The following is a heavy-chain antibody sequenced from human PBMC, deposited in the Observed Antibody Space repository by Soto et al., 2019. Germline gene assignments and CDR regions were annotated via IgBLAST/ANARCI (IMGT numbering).Heavy chain of an antibody. V-gene: IGHV4-34*01. CDR1: GGSFSGYY. CDR3: ARLRAAAGKYTYYYYGMDV. CDR2: INHSGST. Sequence: PXWTLSLTCAVYGGSFSGYYWSGIRQPPGKGLEWIGEINHSGSTNYNPSLKSRVTISVDTSKDQFSLKLSSVTAADTAVYYCARLRAAAGKYTYYYYGMDVWGQGTTVTVSS. D-gene: IGHD6-13*01. J-gene: IGHJ6*02.